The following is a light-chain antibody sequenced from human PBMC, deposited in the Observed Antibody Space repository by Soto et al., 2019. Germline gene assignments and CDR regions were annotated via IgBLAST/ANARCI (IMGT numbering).Light chain of an antibody. CDR3: QSYDSSLSGYV. V-gene: IGLV1-40*01. CDR2: GNN. J-gene: IGLJ1*01. CDR1: SSNIGASYE. Sequence: QFVLTQPPSVSGAPGQRVTISCTGSSSNIGASYEVHWYQQLPGRAPKLLIYGNNNRPSGVPDRFSGSKSGTSGSLAITGLQAEDEADYYCQSYDSSLSGYVFGTGTKLTVL.